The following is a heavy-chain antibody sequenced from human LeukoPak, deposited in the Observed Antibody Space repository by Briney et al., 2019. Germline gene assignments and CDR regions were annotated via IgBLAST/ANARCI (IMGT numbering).Heavy chain of an antibody. CDR3: ASSTTTGYYYYYMDV. Sequence: PSETLSLTCTVSGYSISSGYYWGWIRQPPGKGLEWIGSIYHSGSTYYNPSLKSRVTLSVDTSKNQFSLKLSSVTAADTAVYYCASSTTTGYYYYYMDVWGKGTTVTVSS. CDR2: IYHSGST. J-gene: IGHJ6*03. V-gene: IGHV4-38-2*02. D-gene: IGHD1-26*01. CDR1: GYSISSGYY.